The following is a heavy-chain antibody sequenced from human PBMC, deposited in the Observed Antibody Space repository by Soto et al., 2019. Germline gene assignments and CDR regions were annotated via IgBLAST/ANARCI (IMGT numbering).Heavy chain of an antibody. V-gene: IGHV4-31*01. CDR2: IYYSGST. D-gene: IGHD3-9*01. Sequence: SETLSLTCTVSGGSISSGGYYWSWIRQHPGKGLEWIGYIYYSGSTYYNQSLKNQVTISVDTSKNQLSLKLSSVTAADTAVFFFSRESSDYDILTGYFTWFDPWGQGTLVTVSS. CDR3: SRESSDYDILTGYFTWFDP. J-gene: IGHJ5*02. CDR1: GGSISSGGYY.